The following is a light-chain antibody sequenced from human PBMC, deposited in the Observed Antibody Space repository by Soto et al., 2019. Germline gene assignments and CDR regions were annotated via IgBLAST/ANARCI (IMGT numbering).Light chain of an antibody. J-gene: IGKJ1*01. CDR3: QQYNTWPRT. CDR2: GAS. CDR1: QNIKDY. V-gene: IGKV3-15*01. Sequence: EIVMTQSPATLSMSPGERATLSCRASQNIKDYLAWFQQKPGQAPRLLIYGASTRATAIPARFSGSGSVTEFTLSISSLQSEVFAVYYCQQYNTWPRTFGQGTKVETK.